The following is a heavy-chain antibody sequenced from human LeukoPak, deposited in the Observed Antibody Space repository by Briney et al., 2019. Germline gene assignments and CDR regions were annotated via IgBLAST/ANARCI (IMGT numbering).Heavy chain of an antibody. CDR1: GYTFTGYY. D-gene: IGHD1-26*01. CDR3: ARVKGSGSYNYYYGMDV. Sequence: ASVKVSCKASGYTFTGYYMHWVRQAPGQGLEWMGWISAYNGNTNYVQKLQGRVTMTTDTSTNTAYMELRSLRSDDTAVYYCARVKGSGSYNYYYGMDVWGQGTTVTVSS. J-gene: IGHJ6*02. CDR2: ISAYNGNT. V-gene: IGHV1-18*04.